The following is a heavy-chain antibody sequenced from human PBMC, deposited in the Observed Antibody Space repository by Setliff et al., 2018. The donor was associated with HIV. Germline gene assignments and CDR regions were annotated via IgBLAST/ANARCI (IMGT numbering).Heavy chain of an antibody. Sequence: PSETLSLTCTVSGGSTDSGSYYWAWIRQPPGKGLEWIGSMYYTESTYYNPSLKSRVTISIDTSKNQFSLKLNSVTAADTAMYYCARDGGSSGWYFVLGYSDYWGPGTLVTVS. V-gene: IGHV4-39*02. CDR1: GGSTDSGSYY. CDR2: MYYTEST. CDR3: ARDGGSSGWYFVLGYSDY. J-gene: IGHJ4*02. D-gene: IGHD6-19*01.